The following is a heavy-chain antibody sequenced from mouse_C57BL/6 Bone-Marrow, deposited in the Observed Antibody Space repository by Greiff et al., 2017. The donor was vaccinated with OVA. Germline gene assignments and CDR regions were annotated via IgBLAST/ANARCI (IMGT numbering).Heavy chain of an antibody. Sequence: VQLKESGPGLVKPSQSLSLTCSVPGYSITSGYYWNWIRQFPGNKLEWMGYISYDGSNNYNPSLKNRISITRDTSKNQFFLKLNSVTTEDTATYYCARVYYYGSRAWFAYWGQGTLVTVSA. V-gene: IGHV3-6*01. D-gene: IGHD1-1*01. CDR2: ISYDGSN. CDR3: ARVYYYGSRAWFAY. J-gene: IGHJ3*01. CDR1: GYSITSGYY.